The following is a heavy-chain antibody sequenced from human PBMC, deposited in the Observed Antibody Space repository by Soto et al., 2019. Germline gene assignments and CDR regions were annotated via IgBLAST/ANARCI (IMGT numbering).Heavy chain of an antibody. J-gene: IGHJ6*02. CDR3: ARKLELRGSYYYYYDMDV. Sequence: ASVKVSCKASGYTFTDYYMHWVRQAPGQGLEWMGWINPNSGGTNYAQKFQGRVTMTRDTSISTAYMELSRLRSYDTAVYYCARKLELRGSYYYYYDMDVRGQGTTVTVSS. CDR1: GYTFTDYY. CDR2: INPNSGGT. V-gene: IGHV1-2*02. D-gene: IGHD1-7*01.